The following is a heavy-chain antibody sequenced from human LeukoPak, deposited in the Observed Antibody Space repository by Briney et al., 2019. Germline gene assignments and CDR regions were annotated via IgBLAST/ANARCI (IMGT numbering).Heavy chain of an antibody. D-gene: IGHD1-26*01. CDR3: ARAGVGATQGVNY. J-gene: IGHJ4*02. Sequence: GGSLRLSCAASGFTFSSYSMNWVRQAPGKGLEWVSYISSSSSTVYYADSVKGRFTISRDNAKNSLYLQMNSLRAEDTAVYYCARAGVGATQGVNYWGQGTLVTVSS. V-gene: IGHV3-48*01. CDR2: ISSSSSTV. CDR1: GFTFSSYS.